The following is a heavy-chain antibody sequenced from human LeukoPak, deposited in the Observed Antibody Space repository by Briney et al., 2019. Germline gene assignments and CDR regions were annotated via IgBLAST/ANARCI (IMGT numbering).Heavy chain of an antibody. Sequence: GGSLRLSCAASGFTFSTYAMSWVRQAPGKGPEWVSAISGIGDRTYYAGSVKGRFTISRDNSKNTLSLQMNSLRAEDTAVYYCAKESPYVSPRQYYFDYWGQGTLVTVSS. J-gene: IGHJ4*02. V-gene: IGHV3-23*01. CDR3: AKESPYVSPRQYYFDY. D-gene: IGHD3-10*01. CDR1: GFTFSTYA. CDR2: ISGIGDRT.